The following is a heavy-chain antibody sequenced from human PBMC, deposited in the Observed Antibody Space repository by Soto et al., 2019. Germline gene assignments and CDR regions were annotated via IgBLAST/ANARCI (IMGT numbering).Heavy chain of an antibody. V-gene: IGHV3-23*01. J-gene: IGHJ4*02. CDR2: ISGSGGST. D-gene: IGHD6-19*01. Sequence: GGSLRLSCAASGFTFSSYAMSWVRQAPGKGLEWVSAISGSGGSTYYADSVKGRFTISRDNSKNTLYLQMNSLRAEDTAVYYCAKGPSYSSGWYEKHYWGQGTLVTVSS. CDR1: GFTFSSYA. CDR3: AKGPSYSSGWYEKHY.